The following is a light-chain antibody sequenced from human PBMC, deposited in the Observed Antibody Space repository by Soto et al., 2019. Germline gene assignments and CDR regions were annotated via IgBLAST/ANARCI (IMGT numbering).Light chain of an antibody. CDR3: CSYAVGTSVV. V-gene: IGLV2-23*01. CDR2: EDI. CDR1: TSDVGRYNL. Sequence: QSALTQPASVSGSPGQSITISCTGTTSDVGRYNLVSWYQQYPGKAPRLMIYEDIERPSGVSNRFSGSKSGNTASLTISGLQSEDEADYYCCSYAVGTSVVFGGGTKLTVL. J-gene: IGLJ2*01.